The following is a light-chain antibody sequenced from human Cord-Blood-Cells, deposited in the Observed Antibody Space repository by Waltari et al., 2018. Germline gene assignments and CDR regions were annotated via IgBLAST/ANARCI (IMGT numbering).Light chain of an antibody. CDR2: EVS. J-gene: IGLJ2*01. Sequence: QSALTQPPSVSGSPGQSVTISCTGTSSDVGSYNRVSWYQQPPGTAPKLMIYEVSNRPSGVPDRFSGSKSGNTASLTMSGIQAEDEADYYCSSYTSSSTVVFGGGTKLTVL. CDR3: SSYTSSSTVV. CDR1: SSDVGSYNR. V-gene: IGLV2-18*02.